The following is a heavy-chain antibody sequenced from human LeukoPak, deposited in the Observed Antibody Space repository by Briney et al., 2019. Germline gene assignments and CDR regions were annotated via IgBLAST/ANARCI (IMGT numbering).Heavy chain of an antibody. D-gene: IGHD5/OR15-5a*01. CDR2: ITASSSYI. CDR3: AREVSSSFDF. CDR1: GFTFSNAY. J-gene: IGHJ4*02. Sequence: KPGGSLRLSCAASGFTFSNAYMSWVRQAAGKGLEWVSSITASSSYIYHADSVKGRFTIPRDNAKNSLYLQMNSLRVEDTAVYYCAREVSSSFDFWGQGTLVTVSS. V-gene: IGHV3-21*01.